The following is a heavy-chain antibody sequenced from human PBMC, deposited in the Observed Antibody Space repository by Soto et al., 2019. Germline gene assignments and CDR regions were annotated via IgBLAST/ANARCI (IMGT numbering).Heavy chain of an antibody. CDR2: INPNSGGT. V-gene: IGHV1-2*04. Sequence: ASVKVSCKASGYTFTGYYMHWVRQAPGQGLEWIGWINPNSGGTNYAQKLQDWVTMTRDKSISTDYKELSSLRPDDTAVYYCAADVGGYIYGLARYWGPGTLVTVSS. J-gene: IGHJ4*02. CDR1: GYTFTGYY. CDR3: AADVGGYIYGLARY. D-gene: IGHD4-17*01.